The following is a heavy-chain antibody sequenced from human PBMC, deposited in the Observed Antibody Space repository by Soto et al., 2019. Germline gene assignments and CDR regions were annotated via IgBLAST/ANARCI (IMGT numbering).Heavy chain of an antibody. D-gene: IGHD2-2*03. CDR3: AREGNLGRWIQPLDS. V-gene: IGHV4-28*03. CDR2: IHYNGNT. CDR1: GYSISSSNW. J-gene: IGHJ4*02. Sequence: SETLSLTCAVSGYSISSSNWWGWIRKTPGKGLEWIGNIHYNGNTKYSPSLKSRVTMSVDTSKNHFSLKLISVTTADTAVYFCAREGNLGRWIQPLDSWGQGTLVTVSS.